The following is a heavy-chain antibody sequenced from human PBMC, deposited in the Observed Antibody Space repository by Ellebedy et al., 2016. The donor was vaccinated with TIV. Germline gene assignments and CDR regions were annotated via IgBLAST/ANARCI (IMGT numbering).Heavy chain of an antibody. V-gene: IGHV3-48*02. J-gene: IGHJ6*02. CDR3: AREAPGWLSPKSLIYYDMDV. CDR2: ISSASSVR. Sequence: GGSLRLSXAASGFTFSSHSMNWVRQAPGKGLEWVSYISSASSVRYYADSVKDRFTISRDNAKNSLYLQMNSLRDEDTAVYYCAREAPGWLSPKSLIYYDMDVWGQGTTVTVSS. D-gene: IGHD6-19*01. CDR1: GFTFSSHS.